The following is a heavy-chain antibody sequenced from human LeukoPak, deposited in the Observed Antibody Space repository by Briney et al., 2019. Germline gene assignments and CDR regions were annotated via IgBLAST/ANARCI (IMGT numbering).Heavy chain of an antibody. J-gene: IGHJ4*02. CDR2: ISAYNGNT. Sequence: ASVKVSCKASGYTFTSYGISWVRQAPGQGLEWMGWISAYNGNTNYAQKLQGRVTMTTDTSTSTAYMELRSLRSDDTAVYHCARDGVDFWSGVEMDYWGQGTLVTVSS. CDR3: ARDGVDFWSGVEMDY. CDR1: GYTFTSYG. V-gene: IGHV1-18*01. D-gene: IGHD3-3*01.